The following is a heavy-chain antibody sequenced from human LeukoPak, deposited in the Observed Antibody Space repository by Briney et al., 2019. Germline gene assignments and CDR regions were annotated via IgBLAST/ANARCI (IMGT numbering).Heavy chain of an antibody. Sequence: PSETLSLTCTVPGGSISSSSYYWGWIRQPPGRGLEWIGSIYYSGSTYYNPSLKSRVTISVDTPKNQLSLKLSSVTAADTAVYYCAGQKQWLATYFDYWGQGTLVTVSS. CDR3: AGQKQWLATYFDY. CDR1: GGSISSSSYY. J-gene: IGHJ4*02. V-gene: IGHV4-39*01. D-gene: IGHD6-19*01. CDR2: IYYSGST.